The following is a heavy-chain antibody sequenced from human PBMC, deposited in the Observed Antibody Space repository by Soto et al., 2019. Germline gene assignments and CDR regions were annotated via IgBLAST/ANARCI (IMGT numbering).Heavy chain of an antibody. CDR1: GFTFSSYW. CDR2: IKQDGSEK. V-gene: IGHV3-7*01. CDR3: ARVLRYFDWLPRNYFDY. D-gene: IGHD3-9*01. J-gene: IGHJ4*02. Sequence: GGSLRLSCSASGFTFSSYWMSWVRQAPGKGLEWVANIKQDGSEKYYVDSVKGRFTISRDNAKNSLYLQMNSLRAEDTAVYYCARVLRYFDWLPRNYFDYWGQGTLVTVSS.